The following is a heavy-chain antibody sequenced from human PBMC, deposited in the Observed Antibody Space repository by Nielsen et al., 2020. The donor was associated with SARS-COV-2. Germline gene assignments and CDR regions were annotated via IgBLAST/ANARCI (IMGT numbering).Heavy chain of an antibody. Sequence: WVRQAPGQGLEWMGRINPNSGGTNYAQKFQGRVTMTRDTSISTAYMELSRLRSEDTAVYYCARDRVIVGATTGVDYYYGMDVWGQGTTVTVSS. J-gene: IGHJ6*02. CDR2: INPNSGGT. CDR3: ARDRVIVGATTGVDYYYGMDV. V-gene: IGHV1-2*06. D-gene: IGHD1-26*01.